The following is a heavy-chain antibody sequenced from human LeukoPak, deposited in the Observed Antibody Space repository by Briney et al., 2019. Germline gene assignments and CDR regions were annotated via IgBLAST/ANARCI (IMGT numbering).Heavy chain of an antibody. Sequence: PGRSLRLSCAASALTDFSNYAMHWVRQAPGKGLEWVSVIYSGGYTYYADSMKGRFTISRDHSKNTLYLQMDSLRAEDTAVYYCARENGYKVFDYWGQGTLVTVSS. J-gene: IGHJ4*02. CDR2: IYSGGYT. CDR3: ARENGYKVFDY. V-gene: IGHV3-53*01. CDR1: ALTDFSNY. D-gene: IGHD5-24*01.